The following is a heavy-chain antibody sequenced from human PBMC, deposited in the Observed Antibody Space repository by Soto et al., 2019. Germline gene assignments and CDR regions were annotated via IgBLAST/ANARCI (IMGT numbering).Heavy chain of an antibody. D-gene: IGHD3-22*01. CDR1: GGTFSTYA. J-gene: IGHJ4*02. CDR3: ARGVHYDSSGYYYFY. Sequence: ASVKVSCKASGGTFSTYAIDWVRQAPGQGLEWMGGIIPLFGTAKYAQNFQGRITITADESTNTAYMELRSLRSQDTAVYYCARGVHYDSSGYYYFYWGQGTLVTVSS. V-gene: IGHV1-69*13. CDR2: IIPLFGTA.